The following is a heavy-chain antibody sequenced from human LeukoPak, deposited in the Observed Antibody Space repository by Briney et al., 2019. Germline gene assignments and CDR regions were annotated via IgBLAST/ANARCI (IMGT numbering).Heavy chain of an antibody. J-gene: IGHJ4*02. CDR3: AKDGAWSCTD. CDR2: IAHHGSNK. CDR1: GFTFSRNA. D-gene: IGHD2-21*02. V-gene: IGHV3-30*02. Sequence: GGSLRLSCAASGFTFSRNAIHWVRQGPGKGLEWVSYIAHHGSNKYYADSVKGRFTISRDNSKRTLYLQMNSLRADDTAVYYCAKDGAWSCTDWGQGTLVTVSS.